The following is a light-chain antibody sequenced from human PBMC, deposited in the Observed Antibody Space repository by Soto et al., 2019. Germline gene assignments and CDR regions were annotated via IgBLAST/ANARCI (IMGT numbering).Light chain of an antibody. J-gene: IGKJ4*01. CDR3: QQYHNWPPLT. CDR1: QSVSSN. CDR2: DAS. Sequence: EIVMTQSPATLSVSPGERATLSCRTSQSVSSNLAWYQQEPGQPPRLLIYDASTRATGIPARFGGSGSGTEFTLTIRSLQSEEFAVYYCQQYHNWPPLTFGGGTKVEIK. V-gene: IGKV3-15*01.